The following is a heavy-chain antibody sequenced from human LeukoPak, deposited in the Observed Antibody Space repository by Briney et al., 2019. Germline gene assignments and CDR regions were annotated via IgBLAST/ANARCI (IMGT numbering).Heavy chain of an antibody. Sequence: GGSLRLSCAVSKFTFSKYWMSWVRQAPGKGLEWVANIKQDGSEKSYADSVRGRFTISRDNAKNSLYLQMNSLRAEDTAVYYCAGGDTSGYYYAGFEYWGQGTLVTVSS. CDR1: KFTFSKYW. CDR3: AGGDTSGYYYAGFEY. D-gene: IGHD3-22*01. CDR2: IKQDGSEK. V-gene: IGHV3-7*01. J-gene: IGHJ4*02.